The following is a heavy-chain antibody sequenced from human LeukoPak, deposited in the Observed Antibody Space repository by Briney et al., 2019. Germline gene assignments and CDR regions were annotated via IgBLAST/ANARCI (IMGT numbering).Heavy chain of an antibody. D-gene: IGHD7-27*01. J-gene: IGHJ4*02. Sequence: GGSLRLSCAASGFTFSSYGMHWVRQAPGKGLEWVAAIWHDGSNKYYADSVKGRFTISRDNSKNTLYLQMNSLRAEDTAVYYCAKAGLGGEYFDYWGQGTLVTVSS. CDR2: IWHDGSNK. V-gene: IGHV3-30*02. CDR1: GFTFSSYG. CDR3: AKAGLGGEYFDY.